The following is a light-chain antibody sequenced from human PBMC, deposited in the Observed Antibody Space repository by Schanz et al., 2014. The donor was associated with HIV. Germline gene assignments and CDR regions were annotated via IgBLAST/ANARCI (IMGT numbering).Light chain of an antibody. CDR1: QSVSSSY. CDR2: DAS. V-gene: IGKV3D-15*01. J-gene: IGKJ1*01. Sequence: EIVLTQSPGTLSLSPGERATLSCRASQSVSSSYLAWYQQKPGQAPRLLIYDASNRATGIPARFSGGGSGTEFTLTISSLQSEDFTVYYCQQYNKWPRTFGPGTKVEIK. CDR3: QQYNKWPRT.